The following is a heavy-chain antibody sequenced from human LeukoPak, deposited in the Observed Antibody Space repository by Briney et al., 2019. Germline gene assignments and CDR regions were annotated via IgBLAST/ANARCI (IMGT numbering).Heavy chain of an antibody. Sequence: SETLSLTCTVSGGSVSDYYWSWIRHSPGKGLEWIGYIYYTGTSYNPSLKSRVTISVDASKNQFSLKLSSVTAADTGVYYCARTYDYIWGSFRSHSFDSWGQGTLVTVSS. D-gene: IGHD3-16*02. CDR1: GGSVSDYY. CDR2: IYYTGT. J-gene: IGHJ4*02. V-gene: IGHV4-59*08. CDR3: ARTYDYIWGSFRSHSFDS.